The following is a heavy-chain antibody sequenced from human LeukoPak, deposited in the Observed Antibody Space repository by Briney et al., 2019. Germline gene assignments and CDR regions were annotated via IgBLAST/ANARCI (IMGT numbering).Heavy chain of an antibody. CDR3: ARPQLWSTYFDY. D-gene: IGHD5-18*01. V-gene: IGHV1-2*02. CDR1: GYTFTGYY. CDR2: INPNSGGT. J-gene: IGHJ4*02. Sequence: AASVKVSCKASGYTFTGYYMHWVRQAPGQGLEWMGWINPNSGGTNYAKKFQGRVTMTRDTSISTAYMEQSRLRSDDTAVYYCARPQLWSTYFDYWGQGTLVTVSS.